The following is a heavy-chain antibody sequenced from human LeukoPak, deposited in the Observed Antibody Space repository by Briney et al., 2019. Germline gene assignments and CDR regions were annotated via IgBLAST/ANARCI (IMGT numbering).Heavy chain of an antibody. V-gene: IGHV4-30-2*01. CDR1: GGSISSGGYS. D-gene: IGHD1-26*01. J-gene: IGHJ6*02. Sequence: SETLSLTCAVSGGSISSGGYSWSWIRQPPGKGLEWIGYIYHSGSTYYNPYLKSRVTISVDRSKNQFSLKLSSVTAADTAVYYCARGVGRGPNYYYYGMDVWGQGTTVTVSS. CDR2: IYHSGST. CDR3: ARGVGRGPNYYYYGMDV.